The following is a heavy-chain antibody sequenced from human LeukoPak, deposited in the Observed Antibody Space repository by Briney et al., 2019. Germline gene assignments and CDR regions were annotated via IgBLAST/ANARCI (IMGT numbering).Heavy chain of an antibody. J-gene: IGHJ6*02. CDR2: IYYSGST. CDR3: ARGRSGYEKYTTYYYYGMDV. V-gene: IGHV4-59*01. CDR1: GGSISSYY. Sequence: SETLSLTCTVSGGSISSYYWSWIRQPPGKGLEWIGYIYYSGSTNYNPSLKSRVTISVDTSKNQFSLKLSSVTAADTAVYYCARGRSGYEKYTTYYYYGMDVWGQGTTVTVSS. D-gene: IGHD3-22*01.